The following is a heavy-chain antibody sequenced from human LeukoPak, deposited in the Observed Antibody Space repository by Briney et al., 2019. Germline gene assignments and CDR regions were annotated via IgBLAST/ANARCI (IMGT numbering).Heavy chain of an antibody. J-gene: IGHJ4*02. V-gene: IGHV1-3*03. Sequence: GASVKVSRKASGYTCTDYALHWVRQAPGQSLEWMGWITTGRGDPQYSQAFQRRITITRDKSASTVSMDLSALRSEDTAVYYCARGAKQWRGGNYFDSWGQGTLVAVSS. D-gene: IGHD6-19*01. CDR1: GYTCTDYA. CDR2: ITTGRGDP. CDR3: ARGAKQWRGGNYFDS.